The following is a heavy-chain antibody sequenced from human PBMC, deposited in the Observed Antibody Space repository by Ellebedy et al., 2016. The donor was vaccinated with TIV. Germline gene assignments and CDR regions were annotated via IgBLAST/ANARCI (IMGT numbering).Heavy chain of an antibody. V-gene: IGHV3-66*01. J-gene: IGHJ4*02. CDR1: GFTVSSNY. CDR3: AKGMDYFDY. D-gene: IGHD5-24*01. Sequence: GESLKISCAASGFTVSSNYMNWVRQAPGKGPEWVSGIYTDDSTDYADSVKGRFTISRDNSKNTLYLQMNSLRTEDTAVYFCAKGMDYFDYWGQGTLLTVSS. CDR2: IYTDDST.